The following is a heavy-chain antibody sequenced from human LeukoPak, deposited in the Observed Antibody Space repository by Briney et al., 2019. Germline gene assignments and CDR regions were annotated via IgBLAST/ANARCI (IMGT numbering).Heavy chain of an antibody. D-gene: IGHD3-22*01. J-gene: IGHJ5*02. Sequence: SGTLSLTCTVSGDSISNYYRSWLRQPPGKGLEWIGYVYYSGSTNYNPSLKSRVTISVDTSKNQFSLKLSSVTAADTAVYYCARLHDSNGYHEGFDPWGQGTPVTVSS. V-gene: IGHV4-59*08. CDR1: GDSISNYY. CDR3: ARLHDSNGYHEGFDP. CDR2: VYYSGST.